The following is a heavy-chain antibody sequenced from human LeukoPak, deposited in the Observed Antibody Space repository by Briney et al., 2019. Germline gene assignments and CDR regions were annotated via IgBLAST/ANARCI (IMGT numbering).Heavy chain of an antibody. CDR3: AKGISIYSYFDN. J-gene: IGHJ4*02. V-gene: IGHV3-23*01. D-gene: IGHD3-16*02. CDR1: GFTFSSFA. Sequence: GGSLRLSCAASGFTFSSFAMSWVRQAPGEGLEWISVISASGGSTYYADSVKGRFTISRDNSKNTLHLQMNSLRAEDTAVYYCAKGISIYSYFDNWGQGTLVTVSS. CDR2: ISASGGST.